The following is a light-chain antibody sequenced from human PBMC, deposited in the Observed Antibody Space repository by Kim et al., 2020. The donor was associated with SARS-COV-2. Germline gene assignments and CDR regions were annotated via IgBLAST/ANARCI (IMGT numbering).Light chain of an antibody. V-gene: IGLV1-44*01. CDR3: QAWDDSLNGWV. J-gene: IGLJ3*02. CDR2: SDN. Sequence: QSVLTQPPSASGTPGQRVTISCSGSSSNIGGDTVNWYQQLPGTAPKLLIYSDNQRPSGVPDRFSGSKSGTSASLAISGLQSEDEADYYCQAWDDSLNGWVFGGGTQLTVL. CDR1: SSNIGGDT.